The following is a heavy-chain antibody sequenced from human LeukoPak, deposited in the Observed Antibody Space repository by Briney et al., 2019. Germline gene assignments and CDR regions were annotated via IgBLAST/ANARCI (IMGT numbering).Heavy chain of an antibody. CDR1: GFTFSSYS. J-gene: IGHJ4*02. V-gene: IGHV3-21*01. Sequence: PGGSLRLSCAASGFTFSSYSMNWVRQAPGKGLEWVSSISSSSSHIYYADSVKGRFTISRDNAKNSLYLQMNSLRAEDTAVYYCARDWYHFQDLSYWGQGTLVTVSS. CDR3: ARDWYHFQDLSY. D-gene: IGHD3-3*01. CDR2: ISSSSSHI.